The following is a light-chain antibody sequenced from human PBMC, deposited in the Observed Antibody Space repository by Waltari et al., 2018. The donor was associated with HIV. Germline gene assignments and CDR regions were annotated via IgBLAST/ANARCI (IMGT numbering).Light chain of an antibody. CDR1: SSNIGGTA. CDR2: TDN. CDR3: AAWDDSLNGVL. Sequence: QSVLTQPPSASGTPGQRVPIACSGSSSNIGGTAANWYQQLPGTAPKLLIYTDNERPSGVPDRFSGSKSGTSASLAISGLQSEDEADYYCAAWDDSLNGVLFGGGTKLTVL. V-gene: IGLV1-44*01. J-gene: IGLJ2*01.